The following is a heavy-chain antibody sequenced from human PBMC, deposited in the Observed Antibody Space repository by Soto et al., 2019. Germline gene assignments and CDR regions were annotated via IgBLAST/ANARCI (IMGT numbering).Heavy chain of an antibody. CDR2: IYYSGST. V-gene: IGHV4-30-4*01. CDR1: GGSFSSGDYY. Sequence: SETLSLTCTVSGGSFSSGDYYWSWIRQPPGKGLEWIGYIYYSGSTYYNPSLKSRVTISVDTSKNQFSLKLSSVTAADTAVYYCARAESLVATISYSGGWSNWFDPWGQGTLVTVSS. CDR3: ARAESLVATISYSGGWSNWFDP. D-gene: IGHD5-12*01. J-gene: IGHJ5*02.